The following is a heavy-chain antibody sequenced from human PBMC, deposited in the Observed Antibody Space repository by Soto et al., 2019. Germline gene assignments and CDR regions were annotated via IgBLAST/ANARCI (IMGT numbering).Heavy chain of an antibody. V-gene: IGHV1-18*01. J-gene: IGHJ1*01. CDR1: GYTFTSYG. D-gene: IGHD6-13*01. Sequence: QVQLVQSGAEVKKPGASVKVSCKASGYTFTSYGISWVRQAPGQGLEWMGWISAYNGNTNYAQKLQGRVTMTTDTSTSTGYMELRSLGSDDTAVYYCARDGGIIAAAGTDVVNFQHWGQGTLVTVSS. CDR3: ARDGGIIAAAGTDVVNFQH. CDR2: ISAYNGNT.